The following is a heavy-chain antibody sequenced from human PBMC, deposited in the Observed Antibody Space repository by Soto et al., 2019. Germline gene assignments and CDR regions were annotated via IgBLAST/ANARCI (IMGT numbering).Heavy chain of an antibody. CDR2: ISSSGSTI. CDR3: ALPPYYHDSSGYRDY. D-gene: IGHD3-22*01. V-gene: IGHV3-48*03. Sequence: GGSLRLSCAASGFTFSSYEMNWVRQAPGKGLEWVSYISSSGSTIYYADSVKGRFTISRGNAKNSLYLQMNSLRAEDTAVYYCALPPYYHDSSGYRDYWGQGTLVTVPQ. CDR1: GFTFSSYE. J-gene: IGHJ4*02.